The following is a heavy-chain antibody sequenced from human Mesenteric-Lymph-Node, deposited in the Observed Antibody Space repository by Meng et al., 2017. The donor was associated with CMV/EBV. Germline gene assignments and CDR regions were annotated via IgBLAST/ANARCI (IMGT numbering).Heavy chain of an antibody. CDR2: IKEDGRER. D-gene: IGHD2-2*01. V-gene: IGHV3-7*03. Sequence: GESLKISCAASGCTFSSYWMTWVRQAPGKGLEWVANIKEDGRERYYVDSVKGRFTICRDNAKNSLNQQMSSLRGEDTAVYYCAKGYCGSGSCSRAYFDHWGQGTLVTVSS. CDR3: AKGYCGSGSCSRAYFDH. CDR1: GCTFSSYW. J-gene: IGHJ4*02.